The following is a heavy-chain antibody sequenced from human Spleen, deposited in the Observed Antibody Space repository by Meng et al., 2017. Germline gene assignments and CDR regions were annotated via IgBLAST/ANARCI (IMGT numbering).Heavy chain of an antibody. D-gene: IGHD4-11*01. CDR1: GGSFSDYY. V-gene: IGHV4-34*01. Sequence: QVQLPQWGAGLLKPSETLSLTCAVYGGSFSDYYWSWIRQPPGKGLEWIGEINHSGSTNYNPSLESRATISVDTSQNNLSLKLSSVTAADSAVYYCARGPTTMAHDFDYWGQGTLVTVSS. CDR2: INHSGST. J-gene: IGHJ4*02. CDR3: ARGPTTMAHDFDY.